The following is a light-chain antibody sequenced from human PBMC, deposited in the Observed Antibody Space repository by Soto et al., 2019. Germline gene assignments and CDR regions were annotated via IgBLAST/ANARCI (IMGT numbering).Light chain of an antibody. V-gene: IGKV1-39*01. CDR1: ETVIDS. J-gene: IGKJ2*01. Sequence: DIQMSQSPSSLSASVGDRVTITCRASETVIDSLNWSQQQPGKDPKLMIYSASTLQNGVPSRFRGSESGTHFTLTISSLQPEDFATYYCQQSFSPPRTFGQGNRL. CDR2: SAS. CDR3: QQSFSPPRT.